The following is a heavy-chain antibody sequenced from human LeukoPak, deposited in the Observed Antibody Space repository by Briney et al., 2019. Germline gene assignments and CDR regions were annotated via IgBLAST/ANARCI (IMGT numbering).Heavy chain of an antibody. D-gene: IGHD3-22*01. CDR2: IYYSGST. Sequence: SETLSLTCTVSGGSISSSSYYWGWIRQPPGKGLEWIGSIYYSGSTYYNPSLKSRVTIFVDTSKNQFSLKLSSVTAADTAVYYCARYYDSSGYSPSGVDYWGQGTLVTVSS. J-gene: IGHJ4*02. CDR3: ARYYDSSGYSPSGVDY. V-gene: IGHV4-39*01. CDR1: GGSISSSSYY.